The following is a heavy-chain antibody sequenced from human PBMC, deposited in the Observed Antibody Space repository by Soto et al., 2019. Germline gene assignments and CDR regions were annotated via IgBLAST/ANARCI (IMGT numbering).Heavy chain of an antibody. Sequence: SETLSLTCAVYGGSFSGYYWSWIRQPPGKGLEWIGEINHSGSTNYNPSLKSRVTISVDTSKNQFSLKLSSVTAADTAVYYCARDWYSSGWLDYYYGMDVWGQGTTVTVS. J-gene: IGHJ6*02. CDR3: ARDWYSSGWLDYYYGMDV. CDR2: INHSGST. V-gene: IGHV4-34*01. CDR1: GGSFSGYY. D-gene: IGHD6-19*01.